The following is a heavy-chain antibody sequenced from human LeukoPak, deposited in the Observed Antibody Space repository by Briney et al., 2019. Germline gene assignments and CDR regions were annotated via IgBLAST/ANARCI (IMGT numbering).Heavy chain of an antibody. CDR1: GGSISTSSSY. V-gene: IGHV4-39*01. CDR2: IYYSGST. D-gene: IGHD6-13*01. Sequence: PSQTLSLTCTVSGGSISTSSSYWGWIRQPPGKGLEWIGTIYYSGSTYYNPSLESRVTISVDTSKNQFSLKLSSVSAADTAVYYCARGISASGQYYFDYWGQGTLVTVSS. J-gene: IGHJ4*02. CDR3: ARGISASGQYYFDY.